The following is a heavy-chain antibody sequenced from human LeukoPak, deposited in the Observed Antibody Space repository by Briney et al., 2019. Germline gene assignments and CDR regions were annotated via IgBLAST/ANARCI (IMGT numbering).Heavy chain of an antibody. D-gene: IGHD6-19*01. Sequence: GGSLRLSCAASGFTFSSYAMSWVRQAPGKGLEWVSAISGSGGSTYYADSVKGRFTISRDNSKNTQYLQMNSLRAEDTAVYYCARGAYSSGWLDYWGQGTLVTVSS. J-gene: IGHJ4*02. CDR2: ISGSGGST. CDR1: GFTFSSYA. CDR3: ARGAYSSGWLDY. V-gene: IGHV3-23*01.